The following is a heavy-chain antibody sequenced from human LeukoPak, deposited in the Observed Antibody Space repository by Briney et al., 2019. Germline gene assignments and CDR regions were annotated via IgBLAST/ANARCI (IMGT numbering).Heavy chain of an antibody. V-gene: IGHV1-69*02. D-gene: IGHD3-10*01. J-gene: IGHJ4*02. CDR1: GGTFSSYT. Sequence: SVKVSCKASGGTFSSYTISWVRQAPGQGLEWMGRIIPILGIANYAQEFQGRVTITADKSTSTAYMELSSLRSEDTAVYYCARTMVRGVMSMYYFDYWGQGTLVTVSS. CDR3: ARTMVRGVMSMYYFDY. CDR2: IIPILGIA.